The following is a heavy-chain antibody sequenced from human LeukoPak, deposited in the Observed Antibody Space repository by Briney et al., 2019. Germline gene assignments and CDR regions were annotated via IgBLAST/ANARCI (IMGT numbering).Heavy chain of an antibody. D-gene: IGHD3-22*01. CDR1: GYTFTGYY. CDR2: INPNSGGT. J-gene: IGHJ4*02. Sequence: GASVKVSCKASGYTFTGYYMHWVRQAPGQGLEWMGWINPNSGGTNYAQKFQGRVTMTRDTSISTAYMELSRLRSDDTAVYYCARVQNYYDSSGYYIFDYWGQGTLVTASS. CDR3: ARVQNYYDSSGYYIFDY. V-gene: IGHV1-2*02.